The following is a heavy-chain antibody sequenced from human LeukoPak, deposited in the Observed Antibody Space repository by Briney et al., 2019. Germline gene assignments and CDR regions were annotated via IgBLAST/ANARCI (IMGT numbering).Heavy chain of an antibody. D-gene: IGHD4-17*01. Sequence: HTGGSLRLSCAASGFTFSSYAMSWVRPPPGKGREWVSDISGSSTSTYYADAVSSRFTFSRDNSKNTLYLQMNSLRGQDTAVYYWAGGGQYGHWGQGTLVTVSS. CDR2: ISGSSTST. J-gene: IGHJ4*02. V-gene: IGHV3-23*01. CDR1: GFTFSSYA. CDR3: AGGGQYGH.